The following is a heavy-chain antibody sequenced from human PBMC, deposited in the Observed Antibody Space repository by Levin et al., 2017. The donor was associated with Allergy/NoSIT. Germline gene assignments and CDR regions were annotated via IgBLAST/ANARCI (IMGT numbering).Heavy chain of an antibody. J-gene: IGHJ5*02. CDR3: ARDPRITMPPRNWFDP. Sequence: SVKVSCKASGGTFSSYAISWVRQAPGQGLEWMGGIIPIFGTANYAQKFQGRVTITADKSTSTAYMELSSLRSEDTAVYYCARDPRITMPPRNWFDPWGQGTLVTVSS. CDR2: IIPIFGTA. D-gene: IGHD3-10*01. CDR1: GGTFSSYA. V-gene: IGHV1-69*06.